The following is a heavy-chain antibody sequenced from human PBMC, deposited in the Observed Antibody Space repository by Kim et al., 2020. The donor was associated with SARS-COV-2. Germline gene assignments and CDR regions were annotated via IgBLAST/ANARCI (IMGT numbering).Heavy chain of an antibody. Sequence: TPSHKRRVTISVDTSKNQFSQKLSSVTAADTAVYYCASGGPNYYYYGMDVWGQGTTVTVSS. V-gene: IGHV4-34*01. CDR3: ASGGPNYYYYGMDV. J-gene: IGHJ6*02.